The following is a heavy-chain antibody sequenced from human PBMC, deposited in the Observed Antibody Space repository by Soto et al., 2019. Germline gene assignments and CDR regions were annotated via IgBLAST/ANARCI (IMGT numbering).Heavy chain of an antibody. J-gene: IGHJ4*02. CDR1: GFTFSSYA. Sequence: EVQLLESGGGLVQPGGSLRLSCAASGFTFSSYAMNWVRQAPGKGLEWVSVISGSGGSTYYADSVKGRFTISRDNSKNTLYLRTHSLRAGDTAVYYCARRRSSWYLDYWGQGTLVTVSP. V-gene: IGHV3-23*01. D-gene: IGHD6-13*01. CDR2: ISGSGGST. CDR3: ARRRSSWYLDY.